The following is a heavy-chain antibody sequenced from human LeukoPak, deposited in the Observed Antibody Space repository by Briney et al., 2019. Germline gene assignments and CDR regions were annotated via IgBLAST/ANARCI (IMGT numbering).Heavy chain of an antibody. Sequence: ASVKVSCKASGYTFTGYYMHCVRQAPGQGREGMGWINTNSGGTNYAQKFQGRVTMTRDTSISTAYMELSRLRYNDTAVYSCESAIGVPVGVQNLFDPWGQGTLVTVSS. J-gene: IGHJ5*02. CDR1: GYTFTGYY. CDR3: ESAIGVPVGVQNLFDP. V-gene: IGHV1-2*02. CDR2: INTNSGGT. D-gene: IGHD3-3*01.